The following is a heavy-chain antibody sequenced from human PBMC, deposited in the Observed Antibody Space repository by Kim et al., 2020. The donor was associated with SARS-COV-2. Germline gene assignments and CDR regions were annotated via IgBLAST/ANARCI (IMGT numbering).Heavy chain of an antibody. CDR1: GYTFTSYA. J-gene: IGHJ4*02. CDR3: ARSWPRGVIGAEYYFDY. D-gene: IGHD3-10*01. Sequence: ASVKVSCKASGYTFTSYAMHWVRQAPGQRLEWMGWINAGNGNTKYSQKFQGRVTITRDTSASTAYMELSSLRSEDTAVYYCARSWPRGVIGAEYYFDYRGPGTLVTVSS. V-gene: IGHV1-3*01. CDR2: INAGNGNT.